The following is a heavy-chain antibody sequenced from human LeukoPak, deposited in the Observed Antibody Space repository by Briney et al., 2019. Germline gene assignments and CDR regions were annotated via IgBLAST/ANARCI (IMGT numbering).Heavy chain of an antibody. V-gene: IGHV3-48*03. J-gene: IGHJ4*02. CDR2: ITHTGKSI. CDR1: GFPFSDYE. D-gene: IGHD6-13*01. Sequence: GGSLRLSCAASGFPFSDYEMNWVRQAPGKGLEWISYITHTGKSIYYADSVKGRFTISRDNAKNPLYLQMNSLRAEDTAVYYCGRIARHLAAANDYWGQGTLVTVSS. CDR3: GRIARHLAAANDY.